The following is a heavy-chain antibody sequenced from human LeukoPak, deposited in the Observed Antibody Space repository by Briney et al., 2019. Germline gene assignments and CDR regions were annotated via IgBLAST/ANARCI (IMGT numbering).Heavy chain of an antibody. D-gene: IGHD2-15*01. CDR2: IYHSGST. CDR3: ARDYSDNTFDY. CDR1: GYSISSGYY. J-gene: IGHJ4*02. V-gene: IGHV4-38-2*02. Sequence: SETLSLTCTVSGYSISSGYYWGWIRQPPGKGLEWIGSIYHSGSTYYNPSLKSRVTISVDTSKNQFSLKLSSVTAADTAVYYCARDYSDNTFDYWGQGTLVTVPS.